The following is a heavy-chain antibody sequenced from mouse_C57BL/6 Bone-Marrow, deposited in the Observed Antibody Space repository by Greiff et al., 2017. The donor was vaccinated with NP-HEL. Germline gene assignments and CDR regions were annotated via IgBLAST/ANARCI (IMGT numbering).Heavy chain of an antibody. V-gene: IGHV1-64*01. CDR2: IYPNSGST. CDR3: AREGYYGSSFDY. D-gene: IGHD1-1*01. CDR1: GYTFTSYW. J-gene: IGHJ2*01. Sequence: QVQLQQPGAELVKPGASVKLSCKASGYTFTSYWMHWVKQRPGQGLEWIGMIYPNSGSTNYNEKFKSKATLTVDKSSSTAYMQLSSLTSEGSAVYYCAREGYYGSSFDYWGKGTTLTVSS.